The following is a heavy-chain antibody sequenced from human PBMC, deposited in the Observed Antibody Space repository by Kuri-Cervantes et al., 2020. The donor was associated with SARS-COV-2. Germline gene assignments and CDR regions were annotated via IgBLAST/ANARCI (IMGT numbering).Heavy chain of an antibody. V-gene: IGHV4-34*12. CDR3: AGVRKRYCSSGACNSAGNFEY. J-gene: IGHJ4*02. CDR1: GGSVSGYF. CDR2: TIERGST. Sequence: SETLSLTCDVYGGSVSGYFWGWSRQSPGTGLEWIGETIERGSTNYNPSLKSRGTISADTSKRQFHLEITSMTAADTAVYFCAGVRKRYCSSGACNSAGNFEYWGQGALVTVSS. D-gene: IGHD2-15*01.